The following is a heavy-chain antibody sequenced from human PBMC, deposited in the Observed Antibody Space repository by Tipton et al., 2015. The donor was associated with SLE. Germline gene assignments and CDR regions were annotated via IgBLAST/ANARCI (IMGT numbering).Heavy chain of an antibody. CDR1: EFTFSGYS. J-gene: IGHJ4*02. D-gene: IGHD2-21*01. V-gene: IGHV3-48*04. Sequence: SLRLSCAASEFTFSGYSMNWVRQAPGKGLEWVSYITSSGHNTYYADSLKGRFTTSRDNAKSSLYLQLNSLRAEDTAIYYCARGPSYSDGALDFWGQGTLVTVSS. CDR2: ITSSGHNT. CDR3: ARGPSYSDGALDF.